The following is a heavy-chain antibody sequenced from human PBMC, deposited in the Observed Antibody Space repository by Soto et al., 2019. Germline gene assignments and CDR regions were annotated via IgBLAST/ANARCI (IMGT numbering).Heavy chain of an antibody. CDR1: GYTFTSYA. CDR3: ARGYETNYYCYGMDV. D-gene: IGHD5-12*01. J-gene: IGHJ6*02. V-gene: IGHV1-3*01. CDR2: INAGNGNT. Sequence: QVQLVQSGAEVKKPGASVKVSCKASGYTFTSYAMHWVHQAPGQRLEWMGWINAGNGNTKYSQKFQGRVTITRDTSASTAYMELSSLRSEDTAVYYCARGYETNYYCYGMDVWGQGTTVTVSS.